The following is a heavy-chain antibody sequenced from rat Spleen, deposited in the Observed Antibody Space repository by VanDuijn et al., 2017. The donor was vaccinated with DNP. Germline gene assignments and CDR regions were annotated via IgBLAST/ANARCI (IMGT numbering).Heavy chain of an antibody. J-gene: IGHJ1*01. CDR3: ARGSSSIYWYFDF. CDR1: GFTFSSYY. V-gene: IGHV5-25*01. CDR2: ISPSGSRT. Sequence: EVQLVESGGGLIQPGRSLKLSCAASGFTFSSYYMAWVRQAPKKGPEWVAAISPSGSRTYYPDSVKGRFAISRVDAKSSLYLQMSSLKSEDTATYYCARGSSSIYWYFDFWGPGTMVTVSS. D-gene: IGHD1-2*01.